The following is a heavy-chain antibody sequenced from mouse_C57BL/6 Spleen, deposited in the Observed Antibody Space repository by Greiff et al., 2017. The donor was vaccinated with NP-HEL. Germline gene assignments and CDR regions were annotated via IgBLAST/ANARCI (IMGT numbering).Heavy chain of an antibody. J-gene: IGHJ3*01. CDR3: VRASNWAWFAY. Sequence: EVMLVESGGGLVQPKGSLKLSCAASGFTFNTYAMHWVRQAPGTGLEWVARLRSKSSNYATYYADSVKDRFTISRDDSQSMLYLQMNNLKTEDTARYYCVRASNWAWFAYWGQGTLVTVSA. D-gene: IGHD4-1*01. V-gene: IGHV10-3*01. CDR2: LRSKSSNYAT. CDR1: GFTFNTYA.